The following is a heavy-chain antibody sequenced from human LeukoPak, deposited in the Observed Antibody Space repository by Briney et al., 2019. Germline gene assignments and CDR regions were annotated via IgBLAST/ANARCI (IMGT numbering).Heavy chain of an antibody. Sequence: GRSLRLSCAASGFTFSSYAMHWVRQAPGKGLEWVAVISYDGSNKYYADSVKGRFTISRDNSKNTLYLQMNSLRAEDTAVYYCARDAAMVAASGIFDYWGQGTVVTVSS. V-gene: IGHV3-30*04. CDR2: ISYDGSNK. D-gene: IGHD2-15*01. J-gene: IGHJ4*02. CDR1: GFTFSSYA. CDR3: ARDAAMVAASGIFDY.